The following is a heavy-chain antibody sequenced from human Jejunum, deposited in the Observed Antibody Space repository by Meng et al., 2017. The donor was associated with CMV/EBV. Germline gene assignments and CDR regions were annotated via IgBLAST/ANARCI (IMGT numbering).Heavy chain of an antibody. V-gene: IGHV1-2*02. CDR2: INPNTGGT. D-gene: IGHD2-2*01. CDR3: ARTGCSSSSCYDY. CDR1: GYTFIAYY. J-gene: IGHJ4*02. Sequence: QRQLVLLGAKGKKPAASLKVDCKASGYTFIAYYMHWVRQAPGQGLEWMGWINPNTGGTNFAQKFQGRVTMARDTSITTAYMELSGLRSEDTAVYYCARTGCSSSSCYDYWGQGTLVTVSS.